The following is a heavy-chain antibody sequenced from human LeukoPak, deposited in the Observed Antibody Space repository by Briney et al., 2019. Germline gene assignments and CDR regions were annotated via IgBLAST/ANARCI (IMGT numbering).Heavy chain of an antibody. CDR3: ATSSLDY. CDR2: ISSNGGST. Sequence: PGGSLRLSCAASGFTFSNFAMYWVRQAPGKGLECVSTISSNGGSTSYANSVKGRFTISRDNSNNTLYLQMGSLRADDMAVYYCATSSLDYWGQGTLVTVSS. D-gene: IGHD6-6*01. J-gene: IGHJ4*02. CDR1: GFTFSNFA. V-gene: IGHV3-64*01.